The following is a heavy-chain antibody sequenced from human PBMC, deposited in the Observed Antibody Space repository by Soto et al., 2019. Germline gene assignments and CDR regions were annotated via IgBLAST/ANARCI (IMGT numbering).Heavy chain of an antibody. CDR2: IYYSGST. D-gene: IGHD2-2*01. V-gene: IGHV4-31*03. CDR3: AREGEGGYCSSTSCPPGY. J-gene: IGHJ4*02. Sequence: QVQLQESGPGLVKPSQTLSLTCTVSGGSISSGGYYWSWIRQHPGKGLEWIGYIYYSGSTYYNPSLKSRVTISVDTSKNQFSLKLSSVTAADMAVYYCAREGEGGYCSSTSCPPGYWGQGTLVTVSS. CDR1: GGSISSGGYY.